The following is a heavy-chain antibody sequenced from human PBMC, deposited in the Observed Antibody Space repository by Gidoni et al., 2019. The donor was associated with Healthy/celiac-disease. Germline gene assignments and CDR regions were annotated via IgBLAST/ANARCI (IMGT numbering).Heavy chain of an antibody. D-gene: IGHD2-15*01. CDR1: GGSFSGYY. J-gene: IGHJ4*02. Sequence: QVQLQPWGAGLLQPSEPLSLTCAVYGGSFSGYYWSWIRHPPGKGPEWIGEINHSGSTNYNPALKSRVTISVDTSKNQFSLKLSSVTAADTAVYYCARGGNLYYFDYWGQGTLVTVSS. V-gene: IGHV4-34*01. CDR3: ARGGNLYYFDY. CDR2: INHSGST.